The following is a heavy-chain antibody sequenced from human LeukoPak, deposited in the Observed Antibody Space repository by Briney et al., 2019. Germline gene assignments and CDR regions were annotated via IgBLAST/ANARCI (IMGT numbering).Heavy chain of an antibody. CDR3: ARVSGCTSSSCYGGALDP. Sequence: SETLSLTCTVSGGSLSTSSWSWIRQSPGKALEWIGNIYYSGNTNINPSLKSRVTISIDTSKNQFSLKLSSVTAADTAVYYCARVSGCTSSSCYGGALDPWGQGTLVTVSS. CDR2: IYYSGNT. J-gene: IGHJ5*02. CDR1: GGSLSTSS. V-gene: IGHV4-59*01. D-gene: IGHD2-2*01.